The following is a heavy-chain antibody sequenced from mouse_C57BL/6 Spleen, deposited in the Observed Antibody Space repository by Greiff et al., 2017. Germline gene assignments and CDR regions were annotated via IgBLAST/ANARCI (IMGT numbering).Heavy chain of an antibody. V-gene: IGHV1-15*01. CDR2: IDPETGGS. Sequence: LVESGAELVRPGASVTLSCKASGYTFPDYEMHWGKPTPVHGLEWIGAIDPETGGSAYNQQFKGKAILTADKSSSTAYMELRSLTSEDSAGYYCTRGGDRYFDYWGQGTTLTVSS. D-gene: IGHD3-3*01. CDR1: GYTFPDYE. J-gene: IGHJ2*01. CDR3: TRGGDRYFDY.